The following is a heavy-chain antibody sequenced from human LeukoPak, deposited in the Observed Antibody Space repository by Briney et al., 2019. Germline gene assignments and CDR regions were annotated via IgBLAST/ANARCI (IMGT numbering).Heavy chain of an antibody. CDR2: ISWNSGSI. V-gene: IGHV3-9*01. Sequence: GRSLRLSCAASGFTFDDYAMHWVRKAPRKSLEWVPGISWNSGSIGYADSVKGRFTISRDNAKNSLYLQMNSLRAEDTALYYCAKDMGDTAMVFDYWGQGTLVTVSS. CDR1: GFTFDDYA. CDR3: AKDMGDTAMVFDY. D-gene: IGHD5-18*01. J-gene: IGHJ4*02.